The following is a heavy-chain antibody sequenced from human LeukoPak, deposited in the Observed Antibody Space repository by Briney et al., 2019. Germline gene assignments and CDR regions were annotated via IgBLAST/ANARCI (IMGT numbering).Heavy chain of an antibody. CDR3: ARVGSSGTDMDV. Sequence: SVKVSCKASGGTFSSYAISWVRQAPGQGLEWLGRIIPILGIANYAQKFQGRVTITADKSTSTAYMELSSLRSEDTAVYYCARVGSSGTDMDVWGQGTTVTVSS. V-gene: IGHV1-69*04. J-gene: IGHJ6*02. CDR2: IIPILGIA. CDR1: GGTFSSYA. D-gene: IGHD1/OR15-1a*01.